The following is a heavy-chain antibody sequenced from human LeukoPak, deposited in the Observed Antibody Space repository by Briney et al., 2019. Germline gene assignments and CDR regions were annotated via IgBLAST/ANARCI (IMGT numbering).Heavy chain of an antibody. CDR3: AKEGSGTYRNFDY. V-gene: IGHV1-2*02. Sequence: ASVKVSCKASGYSFTGYYMHWVRQAPGQGLEWMGWINPYSGGTNYAQKFQGRVSMTRDTSISTAYMELNRPRSDDTAVYYCAKEGSGTYRNFDYWGQGTLVTVSS. D-gene: IGHD1-26*01. J-gene: IGHJ4*02. CDR2: INPYSGGT. CDR1: GYSFTGYY.